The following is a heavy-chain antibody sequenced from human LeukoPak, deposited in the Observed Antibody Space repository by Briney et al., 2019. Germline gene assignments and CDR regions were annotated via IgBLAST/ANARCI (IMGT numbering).Heavy chain of an antibody. Sequence: SETLSLTCAASGGSISSSNWWSWVRQPPGKGLEWIGEIYHSGSTNYNPSLKSRVTISVDKSKNQFSLKLSSVTAADTAVYYCARVKGSYYGIWLLDYWGQGTLVTVPS. CDR2: IYHSGST. J-gene: IGHJ4*02. V-gene: IGHV4-4*02. D-gene: IGHD1-26*01. CDR3: ARVKGSYYGIWLLDY. CDR1: GGSISSSNW.